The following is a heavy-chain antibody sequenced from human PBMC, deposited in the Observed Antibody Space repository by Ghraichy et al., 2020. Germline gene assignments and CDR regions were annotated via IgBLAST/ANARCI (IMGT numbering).Heavy chain of an antibody. CDR3: VNSYSGSYYAGGMDV. CDR2: ISSNGGST. V-gene: IGHV3-64D*06. J-gene: IGHJ6*02. Sequence: GESLNISCSASGFTFSSYAMHWVHQAPGKGLEYVSAISSNGGSTYYADSVKGRFTISRDNSKNTLYLQMSSLRAEDTAVYYCVNSYSGSYYAGGMDVWGQGTTVTVSS. D-gene: IGHD1-26*01. CDR1: GFTFSSYA.